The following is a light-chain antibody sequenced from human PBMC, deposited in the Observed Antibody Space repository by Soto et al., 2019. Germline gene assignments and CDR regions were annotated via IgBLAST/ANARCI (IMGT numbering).Light chain of an antibody. CDR3: ASHAGSNAV. CDR2: EVS. V-gene: IGLV2-8*01. CDR1: SSDVVAYNY. Sequence: QSVLTQPPSSSGSPGQSVTIPFTGTSSDVVAYNYVSWYQQHPGKAPKLVIYEVSKRPSGVPDRFSGSKSGNTASLTVSGRQGEYDADYYCASHAGSNAVFGTGTKLTVL. J-gene: IGLJ1*01.